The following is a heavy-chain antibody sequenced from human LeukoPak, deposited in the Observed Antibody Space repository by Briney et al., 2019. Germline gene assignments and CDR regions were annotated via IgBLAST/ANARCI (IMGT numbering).Heavy chain of an antibody. CDR2: INHSGST. V-gene: IGHV4-34*01. D-gene: IGHD2-15*01. J-gene: IGHJ6*03. CDR1: GGSFSGYY. Sequence: NSSETLSLTCAVYGGSFSGYYWSWIRQPPGKGLEWIGEINHSGSTNYNPSLKSRVTISVDTSKNQFSLKLSSVTAADTAVYYCARSVEGYCRGGSCYYYSYYMDVWGKGTTVTVSS. CDR3: ARSVEGYCRGGSCYYYSYYMDV.